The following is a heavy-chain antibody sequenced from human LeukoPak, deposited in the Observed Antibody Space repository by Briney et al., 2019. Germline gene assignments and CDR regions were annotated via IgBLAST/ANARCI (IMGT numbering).Heavy chain of an antibody. V-gene: IGHV4-59*08. CDR2: IFYSGRT. Sequence: SETLSLTCIFSGDSMTNYYWNWIRRPPGKGLEWIGYIFYSGRTNYNPSLKSRVTLSVDTSRNQFSLKLTSVTAADTAVYYCARHQYANNWFDPWGQGTLVTVSS. J-gene: IGHJ5*02. CDR1: GDSMTNYY. CDR3: ARHQYANNWFDP. D-gene: IGHD2-8*01.